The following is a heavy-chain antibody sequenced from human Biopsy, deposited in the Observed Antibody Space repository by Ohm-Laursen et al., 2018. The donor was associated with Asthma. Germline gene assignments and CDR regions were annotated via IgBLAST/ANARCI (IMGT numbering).Heavy chain of an antibody. J-gene: IGHJ6*02. CDR3: ARGGLGYCSSTSCYQNYYYGMDV. D-gene: IGHD2-2*01. CDR1: GFTFSSYG. Sequence: SLRLSCAASGFTFSSYGMHWVRQAPGKGLEWVAVIWYDGSNKHYADSVKGRFTISRDNSKNTLYPQMNSLRAEDTAVYYCARGGLGYCSSTSCYQNYYYGMDVWGQGTTVTVSS. CDR2: IWYDGSNK. V-gene: IGHV3-33*01.